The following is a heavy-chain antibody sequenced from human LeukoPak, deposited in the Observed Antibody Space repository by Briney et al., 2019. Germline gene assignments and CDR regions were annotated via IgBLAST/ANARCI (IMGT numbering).Heavy chain of an antibody. V-gene: IGHV4-59*08. CDR3: ARLWEGYDSSGYYSNFDY. J-gene: IGHJ4*02. Sequence: PSETLSLTCTVSGGSISGYYWSWIRQSAGKGLEWIGYIYYSGSTNYNPSLKSRVTISVDTSKNQFSLKLSSVTAADTAVYYCARLWEGYDSSGYYSNFDYWGQGTLVTVSS. CDR2: IYYSGST. D-gene: IGHD3-22*01. CDR1: GGSISGYY.